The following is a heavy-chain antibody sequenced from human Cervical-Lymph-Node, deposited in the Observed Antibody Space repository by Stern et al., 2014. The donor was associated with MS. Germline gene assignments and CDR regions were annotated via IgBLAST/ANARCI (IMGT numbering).Heavy chain of an antibody. CDR1: RDTFSYSA. CDR2: IIPMLGTT. J-gene: IGHJ5*02. D-gene: IGHD3-10*01. Sequence: QVQLVESGPEVKKPGSSVKVSCKASRDTFSYSALSWVRQDPGQGLEWMGGIIPMLGTTRLAQKFQGRVTITADISTYIAYMELRSLKSDDTAVYFCARDQGDYGSGSEDSWFDPWGQGTLVTVSS. CDR3: ARDQGDYGSGSEDSWFDP. V-gene: IGHV1-69*06.